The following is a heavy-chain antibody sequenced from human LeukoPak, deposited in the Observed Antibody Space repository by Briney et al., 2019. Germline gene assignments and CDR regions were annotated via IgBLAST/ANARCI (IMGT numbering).Heavy chain of an antibody. V-gene: IGHV1-18*01. CDR3: ARDVSRRDRRDSNSFFFYDYFMDV. J-gene: IGHJ6*03. Sequence: ASVKVSCKASGYTFNSFGISWVRQAPGQGLEWMGWISADNGDTSNAQKVQGRMTMTTDTSTTTAFMELRGLRLDDTAVYYCARDVSRRDRRDSNSFFFYDYFMDVWGKGTTVTVSS. D-gene: IGHD4-23*01. CDR1: GYTFNSFG. CDR2: ISADNGDT.